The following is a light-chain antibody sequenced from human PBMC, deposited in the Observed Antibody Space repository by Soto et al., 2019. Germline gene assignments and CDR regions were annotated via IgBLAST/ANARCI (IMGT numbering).Light chain of an antibody. CDR3: QSYDRALSGSV. Sequence: QPVLTQPPSVSGAPGQRVTISCTGSTSNIGAGYHVHWYQQLPGTAPKLLIYNNNMRPSGVPDRFSGFKSDTSAASLAITGLQSEDDADYYCQSYDRALSGSVFGGGTQLTVL. J-gene: IGLJ3*02. CDR1: TSNIGAGYH. CDR2: NNN. V-gene: IGLV1-40*01.